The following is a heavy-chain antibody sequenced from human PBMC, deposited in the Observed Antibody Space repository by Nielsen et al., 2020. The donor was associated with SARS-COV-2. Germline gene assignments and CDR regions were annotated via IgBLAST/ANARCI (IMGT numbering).Heavy chain of an antibody. Sequence: SETLSLTCTVSGGSISSGGYYWSWIRQHPGKGLEWIGYIYYSGSTHYNPSLKSRVTISVDTSKNQFSLKLSSVTAADTAVYYCARGVVATTFDYWGQGTLVTVSS. D-gene: IGHD5-12*01. CDR2: IYYSGST. V-gene: IGHV4-31*03. CDR3: ARGVVATTFDY. J-gene: IGHJ4*02. CDR1: GGSISSGGYY.